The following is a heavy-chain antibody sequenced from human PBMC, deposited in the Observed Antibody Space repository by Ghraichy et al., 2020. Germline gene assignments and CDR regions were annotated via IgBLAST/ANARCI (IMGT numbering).Heavy chain of an antibody. D-gene: IGHD4-17*01. J-gene: IGHJ4*02. CDR1: GGSFSGYY. CDR3: ARGFNGDYLDY. Sequence: SQTLSLTCAVYGGSFSGYYWSWIRQPPGKGLEWIGEINHSGSTNYNPSLKSRVTISVDTSKNQFSLKLSSVTAADTAVYYCARGFNGDYLDYWGQGTLVTVSS. CDR2: INHSGST. V-gene: IGHV4-34*01.